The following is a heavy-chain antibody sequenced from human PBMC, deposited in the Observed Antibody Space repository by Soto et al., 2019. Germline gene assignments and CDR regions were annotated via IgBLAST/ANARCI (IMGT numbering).Heavy chain of an antibody. CDR2: IWYDGSDK. Sequence: GGSLRLSCAASGFTFSSYCMHWVRQAPGKGLEWVAVIWYDGSDKYYADSVKGRFNISRDTSKNTLYLQMNSVRAEDTAVYYCALSRYSYYFDLCGQGTLVTVSS. V-gene: IGHV3-33*08. CDR1: GFTFSSYC. J-gene: IGHJ4*02. CDR3: ALSRYSYYFDL. D-gene: IGHD1-1*01.